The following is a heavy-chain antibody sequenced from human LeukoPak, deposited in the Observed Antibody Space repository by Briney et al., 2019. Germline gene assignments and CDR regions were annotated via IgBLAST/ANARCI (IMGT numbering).Heavy chain of an antibody. D-gene: IGHD1-14*01. J-gene: IGHJ4*02. CDR1: GGTFSSYA. Sequence: SVKVSCKASGGTFSSYAISWVRQAPGQGLEWMGGIIPIFGTANYAQKFQGRVTITADESTSTAYMELSSLRSEDTAVYYCARSTQYNRNPTDYWGQGTLVTVSS. CDR3: ARSTQYNRNPTDY. CDR2: IIPIFGTA. V-gene: IGHV1-69*13.